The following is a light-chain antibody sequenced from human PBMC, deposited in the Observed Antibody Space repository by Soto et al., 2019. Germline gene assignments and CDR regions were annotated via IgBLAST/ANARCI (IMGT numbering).Light chain of an antibody. J-gene: IGKJ4*01. Sequence: EIVLTQSPATLSLSPGERATLSCRASQSVSNYLGWYQQKPGQAPRLLIYDASNRATGIPARFSGSGSGTDFTLTISSLEPEDFGVSYCQQRDDWPTFGGGTKVDIK. CDR3: QQRDDWPT. CDR2: DAS. V-gene: IGKV3-11*01. CDR1: QSVSNY.